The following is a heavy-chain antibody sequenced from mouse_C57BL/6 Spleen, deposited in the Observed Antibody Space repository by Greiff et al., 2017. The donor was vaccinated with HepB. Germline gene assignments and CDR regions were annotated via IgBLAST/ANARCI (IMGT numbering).Heavy chain of an antibody. CDR3: ARGYRPLFDV. D-gene: IGHD2-14*01. J-gene: IGHJ1*03. CDR2: IYPGSGST. V-gene: IGHV1-55*01. Sequence: VKLQQPGAELVKPGASVKMSCKASGYTFTSYWITWVKQRPGQGLEWIGDIYPGSGSTNYNEKFKSKATLTVDTSSSTAYMQLSSLTSEDSAVYYCARGYRPLFDVWGTGTTVTVSS. CDR1: GYTFTSYW.